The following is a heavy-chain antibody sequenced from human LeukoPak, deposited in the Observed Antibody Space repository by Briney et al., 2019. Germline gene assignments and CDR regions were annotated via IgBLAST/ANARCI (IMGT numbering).Heavy chain of an antibody. Sequence: GGSLRLSCAASGFTFSSYAMSWVRQAPGKGLEWVSAMSGSGGSTYYADSVKGRFTISRDNSKNTLYLQMNSLRAEDTAVYYCAKVMSYDSSGYPDYWGQGTLVTVSS. CDR3: AKVMSYDSSGYPDY. V-gene: IGHV3-23*01. CDR1: GFTFSSYA. CDR2: MSGSGGST. J-gene: IGHJ4*02. D-gene: IGHD3-22*01.